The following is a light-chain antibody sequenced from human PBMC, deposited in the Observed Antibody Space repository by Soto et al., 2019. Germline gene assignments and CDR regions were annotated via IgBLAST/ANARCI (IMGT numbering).Light chain of an antibody. CDR2: DAS. CDR3: QQRSNWLLT. Sequence: EIVLTQSPATLSLSLGERATLSCRASQSVSSYLAWYQQKPGQAPRLLIYDASNRANGIPARFSGSGYGTDCTLTISSLEPEDFVVYYCQQRSNWLLTFGGGTKVEIK. J-gene: IGKJ4*01. V-gene: IGKV3-11*01. CDR1: QSVSSY.